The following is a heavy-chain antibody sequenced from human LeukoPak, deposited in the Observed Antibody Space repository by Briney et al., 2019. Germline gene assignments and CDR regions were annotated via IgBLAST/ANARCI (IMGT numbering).Heavy chain of an antibody. V-gene: IGHV1-2*02. CDR1: GYTFTGYY. Sequence: ASVKVSCKASGYTFTGYYIHWVRQAPGQGLEWMGWINPNSGGTNYAQKFQGRVTMTRDTSISTAYMELSRLRSDDTAVYYCARVPIRVRGDWYFDYWGQGTLVTVSS. D-gene: IGHD3-10*01. CDR2: INPNSGGT. CDR3: ARVPIRVRGDWYFDY. J-gene: IGHJ4*02.